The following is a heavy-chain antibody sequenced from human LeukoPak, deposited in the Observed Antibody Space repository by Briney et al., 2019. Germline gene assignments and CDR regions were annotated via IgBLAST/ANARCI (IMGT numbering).Heavy chain of an antibody. V-gene: IGHV3-21*01. CDR3: ARARDYYDSSGYYYEEGAFDI. J-gene: IGHJ3*02. CDR1: GFTFSSYS. D-gene: IGHD3-22*01. Sequence: PGGSLRLSCAASGFTFSSYSMNWVRQAPGKGLEWVSSISSSSSYIYYADSVKGRFTISRDNAKNSLYLQMNSLRAEDTAVYYCARARDYYDSSGYYYEEGAFDIWGQGTMVTVSS. CDR2: ISSSSSYI.